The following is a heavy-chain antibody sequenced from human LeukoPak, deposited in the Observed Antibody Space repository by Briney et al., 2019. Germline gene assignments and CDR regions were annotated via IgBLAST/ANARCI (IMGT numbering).Heavy chain of an antibody. CDR2: INHSGST. Sequence: SETLSLTCAVYGGSFSGYYWSWIRQPPGKGLEWIGEINHSGSTNYNPSLKSRVTISVDTSKNQFSLKLSSVTAADTAVYYCATGGSGSDYWGQGTLVTVSS. J-gene: IGHJ4*02. D-gene: IGHD1-26*01. CDR1: GGSFSGYY. V-gene: IGHV4-34*01. CDR3: ATGGSGSDY.